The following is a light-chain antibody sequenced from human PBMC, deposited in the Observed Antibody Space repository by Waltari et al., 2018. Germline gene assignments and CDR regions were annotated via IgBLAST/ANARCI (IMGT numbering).Light chain of an antibody. V-gene: IGKV1-NL1*01. J-gene: IGKJ2*01. Sequence: DIQMTQSPSSLSASVGDTVTITCRASQGILNSLAWYQQKPGKAPKVLVSTASRLQSGVPSRFSGSGSGTLYTLTNSSLQPEDFASYYCQQYFTSPYTFGQGTKLEIK. CDR2: TAS. CDR3: QQYFTSPYT. CDR1: QGILNS.